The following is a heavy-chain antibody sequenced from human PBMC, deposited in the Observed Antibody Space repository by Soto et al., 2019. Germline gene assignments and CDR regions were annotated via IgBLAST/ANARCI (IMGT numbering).Heavy chain of an antibody. CDR3: ASTRGYYYDSSGLRIYYGMDV. J-gene: IGHJ6*02. D-gene: IGHD3-22*01. Sequence: SETLSLTCTVSGGSISSGDYYWSWIRQPPGKGLEWIGYIYYSGSTYYNPSLKSRVTISVDTSKNQFSLKLSSVTAADTAVYYCASTRGYYYDSSGLRIYYGMDVWGQGTTVTVSS. V-gene: IGHV4-30-4*01. CDR2: IYYSGST. CDR1: GGSISSGDYY.